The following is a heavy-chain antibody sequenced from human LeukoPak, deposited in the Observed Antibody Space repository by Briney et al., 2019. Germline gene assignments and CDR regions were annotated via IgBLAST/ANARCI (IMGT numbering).Heavy chain of an antibody. CDR1: GFTFSSYW. D-gene: IGHD6-19*01. CDR2: INGDGSST. J-gene: IGHJ4*02. V-gene: IGHV3-74*01. Sequence: GGSLKLSCAASGFTFSSYWMHWVRQAPGKGLVWVSRINGDGSSTSYAYSVKGRFTISRDNAKNTLYLQMNSLRAEDTAVYYCASSPGIAVVWGQGTLVTVSS. CDR3: ASSPGIAVV.